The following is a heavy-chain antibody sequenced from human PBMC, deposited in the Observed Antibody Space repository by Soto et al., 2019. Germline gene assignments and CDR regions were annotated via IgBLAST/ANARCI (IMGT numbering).Heavy chain of an antibody. CDR2: ITGNGGYT. Sequence: PGGSLRLSCIGSGFTFSNYAINWVRQTPGKGLEWVSVITGNGGYTHYADSVKGRFTISRDNSKDTLYLQMNSLRVEDTAVYYCAKECVAGPLFYWGQGTRVTVSS. CDR3: AKECVAGPLFY. D-gene: IGHD6-13*01. CDR1: GFTFSNYA. V-gene: IGHV3-23*01. J-gene: IGHJ4*02.